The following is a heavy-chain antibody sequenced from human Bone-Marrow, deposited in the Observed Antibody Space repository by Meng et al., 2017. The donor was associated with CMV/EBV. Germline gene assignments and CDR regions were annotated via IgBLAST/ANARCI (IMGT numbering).Heavy chain of an antibody. CDR1: GGSISSYY. CDR2: IYYSGST. V-gene: IGHV4-59*01. Sequence: SETLSLTCTVSGGSISSYYWSWIRQPPGKGLEWIGYIYYSGSTNYNPSLKGRVTISVDTSKNQFSLKLSSVTAADTAVYYCARMESGPRDYYYYGMDVWGQGTTVTVSS. CDR3: ARMESGPRDYYYYGMDV. D-gene: IGHD3-3*01. J-gene: IGHJ6*02.